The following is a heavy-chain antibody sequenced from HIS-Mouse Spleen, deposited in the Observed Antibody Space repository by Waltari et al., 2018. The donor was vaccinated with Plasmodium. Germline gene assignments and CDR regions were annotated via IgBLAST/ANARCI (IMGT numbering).Heavy chain of an antibody. V-gene: IGHV3-30-3*01. CDR1: GFTFRRSA. CDR3: AREAGSGGLYYFDY. D-gene: IGHD3-10*01. CDR2: ISYDGSNK. J-gene: IGHJ4*02. Sequence: QVQLVASGGGVVQPGRSLRLSCAASGFTFRRSAMHWVRRAPGKGLEWVAVISYDGSNKYYADSVKGRFTISRDNSKNTLYLQMNSLRAEDTAVYYCAREAGSGGLYYFDYWGQGTLVTVSS.